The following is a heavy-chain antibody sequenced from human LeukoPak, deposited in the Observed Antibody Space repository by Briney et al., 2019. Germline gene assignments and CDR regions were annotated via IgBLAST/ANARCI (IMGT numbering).Heavy chain of an antibody. CDR2: INPNSGGT. Sequence: ASVKVSCKASGYTFTGYYMHWVRQAPGQGLEWMGWINPNSGGTNYAQKFQGRVTMTRDTPISTAYMELSRLRSDDTAVYYCARFDPSSAEVTPFDYWGQGTLVTVSS. J-gene: IGHJ4*02. V-gene: IGHV1-2*02. CDR3: ARFDPSSAEVTPFDY. D-gene: IGHD6-6*01. CDR1: GYTFTGYY.